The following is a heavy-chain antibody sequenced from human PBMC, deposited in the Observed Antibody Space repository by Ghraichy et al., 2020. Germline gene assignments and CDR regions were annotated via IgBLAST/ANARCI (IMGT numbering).Heavy chain of an antibody. Sequence: SETLSLTCTVSGGSISSGKYYWGWIRQPPGKGLDWIGSISYTGETFYSPSLKSRLSISADTSKTQVSLELSSVTAADTAVYYCARHPLYYEGLGGAFDIWGQGTLVTVSA. J-gene: IGHJ3*02. V-gene: IGHV4-39*01. CDR3: ARHPLYYEGLGGAFDI. CDR1: GGSISSGKYY. CDR2: ISYTGET. D-gene: IGHD3-3*01.